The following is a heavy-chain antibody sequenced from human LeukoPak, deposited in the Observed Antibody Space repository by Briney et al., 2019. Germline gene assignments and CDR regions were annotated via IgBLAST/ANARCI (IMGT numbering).Heavy chain of an antibody. V-gene: IGHV4-39*07. CDR1: GGSIGIDDYY. Sequence: KPSETLSLTCTVSGGSIGIDDYYWTWIRQPPGKGLEWIGSVYHSGSTYYNPSLESRVTILVDTSKNQFSLKLSSVTAADTAVYYCARDKREHYDSSAYYYPNWFDPWGQGTLVTVSS. CDR3: ARDKREHYDSSAYYYPNWFDP. CDR2: VYHSGST. J-gene: IGHJ5*02. D-gene: IGHD3-22*01.